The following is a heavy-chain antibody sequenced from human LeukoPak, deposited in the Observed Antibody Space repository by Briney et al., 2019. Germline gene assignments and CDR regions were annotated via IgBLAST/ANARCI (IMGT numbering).Heavy chain of an antibody. CDR2: INPKSGGT. Sequence: ASVKVSCKGSGYTFTGYYMHWVRQAPGQGLEWMGRINPKSGGTNYAQKFQGRVTMTRDTSISTAYMELSRLTSDDTAVYYCARDDDGMDVWGQGTTVTVSS. J-gene: IGHJ6*02. V-gene: IGHV1-2*06. CDR1: GYTFTGYY. CDR3: ARDDDGMDV.